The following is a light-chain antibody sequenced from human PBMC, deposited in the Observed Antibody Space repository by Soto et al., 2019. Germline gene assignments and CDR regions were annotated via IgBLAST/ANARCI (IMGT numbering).Light chain of an antibody. CDR1: QAIKND. CDR2: RSS. CDR3: LQDYNYPYT. V-gene: IGKV1-6*01. Sequence: AIQMTQSPSSLSASVGDRVTITCRASQAIKNDLVWYQQRPGKAPKLLIYRSSSLQSGVPSRFNGSGSGTDFTLTTSSLQPEDFATYYCLQDYNYPYTFGQGTKLEIK. J-gene: IGKJ2*01.